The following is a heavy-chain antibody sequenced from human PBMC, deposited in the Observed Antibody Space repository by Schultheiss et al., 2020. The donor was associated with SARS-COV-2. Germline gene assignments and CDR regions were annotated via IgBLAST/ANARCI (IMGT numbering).Heavy chain of an antibody. J-gene: IGHJ4*02. CDR3: ARGGPFCGGDCYDY. CDR2: IILPVGVA. Sequence: SVKVSCKASGGTFNSYTLTWLRQAPGQGLEWMGRIILPVGVANSAQNFQVRVNITADKSTNTVYMELSGLTSEDTAVYYCARGGPFCGGDCYDYWGQGTLVTVSS. D-gene: IGHD2-21*01. CDR1: GGTFNSYT. V-gene: IGHV1-69*02.